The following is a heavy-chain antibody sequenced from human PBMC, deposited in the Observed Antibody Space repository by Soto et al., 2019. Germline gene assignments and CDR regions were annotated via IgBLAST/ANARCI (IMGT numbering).Heavy chain of an antibody. Sequence: PWGSLRLSCAASGFAISNAWMNWERQTPGKGLEWVSSIKSKTDGGTTDYTAPVKGRFTISRDDSKNTLYLQMNSLKTEYTAVYYCTTDTLPSHYYDSSGFYYYGMDVCGQGTTVTVSS. CDR3: TTDTLPSHYYDSSGFYYYGMDV. V-gene: IGHV3-15*07. J-gene: IGHJ6*02. CDR1: GFAISNAW. D-gene: IGHD3-22*01. CDR2: IKSKTDGGTT.